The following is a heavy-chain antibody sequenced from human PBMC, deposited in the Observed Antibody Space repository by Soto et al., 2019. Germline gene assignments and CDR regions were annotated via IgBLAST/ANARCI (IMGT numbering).Heavy chain of an antibody. Sequence: QVQLVQSGAEVKRPGSSVKVSCKASGGTFRNYAISWVRQAPGQGLEWMGGIILIFGSAKYAQKFQGRVTISAYESTSTVYMELSSLRSEDTAVYYCARAESYLYGSGDDGVDFWGQGTMVTVSS. CDR3: ARAESYLYGSGDDGVDF. CDR1: GGTFRNYA. J-gene: IGHJ3*01. V-gene: IGHV1-69*01. CDR2: IILIFGSA. D-gene: IGHD3-10*01.